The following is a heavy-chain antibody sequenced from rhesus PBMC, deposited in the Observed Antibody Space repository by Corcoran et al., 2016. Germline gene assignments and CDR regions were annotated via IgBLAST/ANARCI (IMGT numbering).Heavy chain of an antibody. CDR3: ARRRGWSDYSYFDY. Sequence: QVTLKESGPALVKPTQTLTLTCTFSGFSISSSGMGVGWIRQPPGKALEWLALSYCDDDKYYSTSVKSRLTISKDTSKNQVVLTMTNMDPVDTATYYCARRRGWSDYSYFDYWGQGVLVTVSS. CDR1: GFSISSSGMG. D-gene: IGHD3-22*01. J-gene: IGHJ4*01. V-gene: IGHV2-174*01. CDR2: SYCDDDK.